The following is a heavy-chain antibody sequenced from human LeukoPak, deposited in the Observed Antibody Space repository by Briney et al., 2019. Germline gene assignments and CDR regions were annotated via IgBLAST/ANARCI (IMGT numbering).Heavy chain of an antibody. J-gene: IGHJ4*02. CDR3: ARAGHCTNGICYTADFDY. Sequence: GKSLRLSCAASGFTFSTYAMSWVRQAPGKGLEWVSAITDSGGNTYYAAPVKGRFTISRDNSKNTLYLQMNSLRAEDTAAYYCARAGHCTNGICYTADFDYWGQGTLVTVSS. D-gene: IGHD2-8*01. CDR1: GFTFSTYA. V-gene: IGHV3-23*01. CDR2: ITDSGGNT.